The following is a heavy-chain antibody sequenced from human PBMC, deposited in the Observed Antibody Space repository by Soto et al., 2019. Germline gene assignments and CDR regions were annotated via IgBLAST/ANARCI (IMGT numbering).Heavy chain of an antibody. D-gene: IGHD2-8*02. CDR1: GFSFSDNL. J-gene: IGHJ3*01. CDR2: INPDNGNT. V-gene: IGHV1-3*01. CDR3: ARDILSVGPRANAAFDV. Sequence: QVQLVQSGAEVRQPGASVNISCRASGFSFSDNLINWVRQAPGQSLEWMGWINPDNGNTRYSQTFKGRVTISRHSSASIAYVEVSDLTSEDPAFYSCARDILSVGPRANAAFDVWGQGTMVTVSS.